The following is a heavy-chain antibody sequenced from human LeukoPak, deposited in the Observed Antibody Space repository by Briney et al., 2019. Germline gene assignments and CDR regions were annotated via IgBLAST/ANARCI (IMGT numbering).Heavy chain of an antibody. V-gene: IGHV4-38-2*01. J-gene: IGHJ5*02. CDR3: ARSARYYDFWSGCWFDP. Sequence: PSETLSLTCAVSGYSISSGYYWGWIRQPPGKGLEWIGSIYHSGSTYYNPSLKSRVTISVDTSKNQFSLKLSSVTAADTAVYYCARSARYYDFWSGCWFDPWGQGTLVTVSS. D-gene: IGHD3-3*01. CDR1: GYSISSGYY. CDR2: IYHSGST.